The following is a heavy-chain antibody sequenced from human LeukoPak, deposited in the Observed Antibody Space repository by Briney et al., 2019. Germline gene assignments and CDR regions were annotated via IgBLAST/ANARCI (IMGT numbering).Heavy chain of an antibody. Sequence: PSETLSLTCTVSGGSISSSSYYWGWIRQPPGKGLEWIGSIYYSGGTYYNPSLKSRVTISVDTSKNQFSLKLSSVTAADTAVYYCARYGSGSLPSLGWFDPWGQGTLVTVSS. D-gene: IGHD3-10*01. J-gene: IGHJ5*02. V-gene: IGHV4-39*01. CDR3: ARYGSGSLPSLGWFDP. CDR2: IYYSGGT. CDR1: GGSISSSSYY.